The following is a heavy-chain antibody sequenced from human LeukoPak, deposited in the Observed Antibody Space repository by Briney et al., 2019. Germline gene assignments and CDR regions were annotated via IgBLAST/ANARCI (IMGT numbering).Heavy chain of an antibody. J-gene: IGHJ3*02. CDR2: IYSGGST. V-gene: IGHV3-66*01. Sequence: GGSLRLSCAASGFTVSSNYMSWVRQAPGKGLEWVSVIYSGGSTYYADSVKGRFTISRDNSKNTLYLQMNSLRAEDTAVYYCARMYYYDSSGYSFGAFDIWGQGTMVTVSS. CDR1: GFTVSSNY. CDR3: ARMYYYDSSGYSFGAFDI. D-gene: IGHD3-22*01.